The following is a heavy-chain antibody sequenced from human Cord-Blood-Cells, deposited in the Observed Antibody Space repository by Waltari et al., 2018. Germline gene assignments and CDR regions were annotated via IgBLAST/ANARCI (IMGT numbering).Heavy chain of an antibody. J-gene: IGHJ4*02. Sequence: EVQLVESGVGLVQPGGSLRLSCAASGFTFSSYWMSWVRQAPGKGLEWVANIKQDGSEKYYVDSVKGRFTISRDNAKNSLYLQMNSLRAEDTAVYYCAQWAVAGSFDYWGQGTLVTVSS. V-gene: IGHV3-7*01. CDR3: AQWAVAGSFDY. CDR2: IKQDGSEK. CDR1: GFTFSSYW. D-gene: IGHD6-19*01.